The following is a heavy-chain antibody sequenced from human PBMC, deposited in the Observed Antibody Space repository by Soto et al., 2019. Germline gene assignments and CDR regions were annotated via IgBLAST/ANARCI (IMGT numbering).Heavy chain of an antibody. Sequence: SQTLSLTCAISGDSVSSNSAAWNWIRQSPSRGLEWLGRTYYRSKWYNDYAVSVKSRITVNPDTSKNQFSLQLNSMTPEDTAVYYCARGTDYSSAWSSQNYYFDYWGQGTLVTVSS. CDR1: GDSVSSNSAA. CDR2: TYYRSKWYN. V-gene: IGHV6-1*01. D-gene: IGHD6-19*01. CDR3: ARGTDYSSAWSSQNYYFDY. J-gene: IGHJ4*02.